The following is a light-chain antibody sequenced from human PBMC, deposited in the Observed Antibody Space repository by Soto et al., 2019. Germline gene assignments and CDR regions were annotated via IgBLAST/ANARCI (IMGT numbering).Light chain of an antibody. Sequence: EIVFTQSPATLSLSPGERATLSCRASQSVSSFLAWYQQKPGQAPRLLIYDASRRATGIPARFSGSGSGTDFTLTISSLEPEDFAVYYCQQRSNWPKTFGQGTKVDIK. J-gene: IGKJ1*01. CDR2: DAS. CDR1: QSVSSF. V-gene: IGKV3-11*01. CDR3: QQRSNWPKT.